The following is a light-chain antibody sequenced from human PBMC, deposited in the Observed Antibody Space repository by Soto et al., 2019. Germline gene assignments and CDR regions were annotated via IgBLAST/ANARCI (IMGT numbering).Light chain of an antibody. Sequence: EIVMTQSPATLSVSPGERATLSCRASQNVNSDLAWYQQKPGQAPRLLIYAASTRATGSPPRFSGSGSGTEFTITISSLQSEDFAVYYCQQYSNWTPITFGQGNRMEIK. V-gene: IGKV3-15*01. CDR3: QQYSNWTPIT. CDR2: AAS. CDR1: QNVNSD. J-gene: IGKJ5*01.